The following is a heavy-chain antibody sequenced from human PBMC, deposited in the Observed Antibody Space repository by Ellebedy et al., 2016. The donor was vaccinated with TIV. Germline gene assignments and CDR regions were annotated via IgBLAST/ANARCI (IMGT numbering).Heavy chain of an antibody. J-gene: IGHJ4*02. CDR2: LIPIFETA. CDR3: AREGTYGSGTYRLDY. Sequence: AASVKVSCKVSGGTLSGYAISWVRQAPGQGLEWMGGLIPIFETANYAQKYQGRVTIIADESTNTAYMELNSLTSEDTALYYCAREGTYGSGTYRLDYWGQGTLVTVSS. D-gene: IGHD3-16*02. V-gene: IGHV1-69*13. CDR1: GGTLSGYA.